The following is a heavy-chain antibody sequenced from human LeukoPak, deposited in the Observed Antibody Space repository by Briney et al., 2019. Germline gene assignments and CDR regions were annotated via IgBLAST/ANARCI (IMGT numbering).Heavy chain of an antibody. V-gene: IGHV1-46*01. CDR3: ARTAARRFDY. CDR1: GYTFPGYF. Sequence: VASVKVSCKASGYTFPGYFMHWVRQAPGQGLEWMGIINPTGGSTTYAQKFQGRVTMTRDTSTSTVYMELSSLRSDDTAVYYCARTAARRFDYWGQGTLVTVSS. D-gene: IGHD6-6*01. J-gene: IGHJ4*02. CDR2: INPTGGST.